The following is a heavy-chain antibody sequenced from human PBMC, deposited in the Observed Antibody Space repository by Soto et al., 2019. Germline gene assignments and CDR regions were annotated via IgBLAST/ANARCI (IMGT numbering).Heavy chain of an antibody. CDR1: GFTFSSYA. CDR2: ISYDGSNK. J-gene: IGHJ6*02. D-gene: IGHD6-19*01. CDR3: ARDPYSSGWYAYYYGMDV. V-gene: IGHV3-30-3*01. Sequence: QVQLVESGGGVVQPGRSLRLSCAASGFTFSSYAMHWVRQAPGKGLEWVAVISYDGSNKYYADSVKGRFTISRDNSQNTLYLQMNSLRAEDTAVYYCARDPYSSGWYAYYYGMDVWGQGTTVTVSS.